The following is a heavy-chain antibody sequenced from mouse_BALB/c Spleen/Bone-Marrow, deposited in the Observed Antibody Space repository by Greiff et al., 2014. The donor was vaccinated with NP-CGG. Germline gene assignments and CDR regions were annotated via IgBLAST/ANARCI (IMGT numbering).Heavy chain of an antibody. CDR3: TFLVKEDFAY. CDR1: GYSFTSYW. J-gene: IGHJ3*01. Sequence: VTLKESGTVLARPGASVKMSCKASGYSFTSYWMHWVKQRPGQGLEWIGAIYPGNSDTTYNQKFKGKAKLTAVTSASTAYMELSSLTNEDSAVYYCTFLVKEDFAYWGQGTLVTVSA. V-gene: IGHV1-5*01. CDR2: IYPGNSDT. D-gene: IGHD2-10*02.